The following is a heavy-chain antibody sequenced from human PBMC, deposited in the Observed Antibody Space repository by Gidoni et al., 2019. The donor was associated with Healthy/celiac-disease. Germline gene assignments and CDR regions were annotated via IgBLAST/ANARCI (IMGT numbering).Heavy chain of an antibody. V-gene: IGHV3-7*01. Sequence: EVQLVESGGGLVQPGGSLRLSWAASGFTFSSYWMSWVRQAPGKGLEWVANIKQDGSEKYYVDSVKGRFTISRDNAKNSLYLQMNSLRAEDTAVYYCAREGIYNWNFPNYYYYYMDVWGKGTTVTVSS. J-gene: IGHJ6*03. D-gene: IGHD1-7*01. CDR3: AREGIYNWNFPNYYYYYMDV. CDR2: IKQDGSEK. CDR1: GFTFSSYW.